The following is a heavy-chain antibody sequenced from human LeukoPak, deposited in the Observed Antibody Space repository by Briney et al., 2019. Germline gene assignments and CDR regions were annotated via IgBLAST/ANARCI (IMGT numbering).Heavy chain of an antibody. CDR3: ARKTDNGDYHIDY. CDR1: GFTFSSYA. D-gene: IGHD4-17*01. V-gene: IGHV3-23*01. CDR2: ISGSGGST. J-gene: IGHJ4*02. Sequence: PGGSLRLSCAASGFTFSSYAMSWVRQAPGKGLEWVSAISGSGGSTYYADSVKGRFTISRDNSKNTLYLQMNSLRAEDTAVYYCARKTDNGDYHIDYWGQGTLVTVSS.